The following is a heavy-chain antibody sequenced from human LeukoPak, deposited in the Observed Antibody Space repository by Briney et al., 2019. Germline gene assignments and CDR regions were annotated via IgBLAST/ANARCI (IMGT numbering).Heavy chain of an antibody. Sequence: SVKVSCKASGGTFSSYAISWVRQAPGQGLEWMGGIIPIFGTANYAQKFQGRVTITTDESTSTAYMELSSLRSEDTAVYYCAKSRTYDFWSGHTIHDAFDIWGQGTMVTVSS. J-gene: IGHJ3*02. V-gene: IGHV1-69*05. CDR3: AKSRTYDFWSGHTIHDAFDI. CDR1: GGTFSSYA. CDR2: IIPIFGTA. D-gene: IGHD3-3*01.